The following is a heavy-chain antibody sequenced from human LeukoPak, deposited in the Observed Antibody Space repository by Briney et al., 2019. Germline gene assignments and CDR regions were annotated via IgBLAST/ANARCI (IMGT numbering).Heavy chain of an antibody. CDR3: ARDLQNYYYDSSGSLDY. J-gene: IGHJ4*02. CDR2: IYTSGST. CDR1: GSSISSYY. D-gene: IGHD3-22*01. V-gene: IGHV4-4*07. Sequence: SETLSLTCTVSGSSISSYYWSWIRQPAGKGLEWIGRIYTSGSTNYNPSLKSRVTMSVDTSKNQFSLKLSSVTAADTAVYYCARDLQNYYYDSSGSLDYWGQGTLVTVSS.